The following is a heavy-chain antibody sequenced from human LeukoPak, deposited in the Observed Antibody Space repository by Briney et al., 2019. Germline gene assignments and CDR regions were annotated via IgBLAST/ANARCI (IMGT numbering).Heavy chain of an antibody. Sequence: PSETLSLTCTVSGGSISSHYYWIWIRQPPGKGLEWIGSIYYSGSTYYNPSLKSRVTISVDTSKNQFSLKLGSLTAAETAVYYCARQYGSGSAYTPVVDLWGQGTLVTVSS. V-gene: IGHV4-39*01. D-gene: IGHD3-10*01. CDR3: ARQYGSGSAYTPVVDL. CDR2: IYYSGST. J-gene: IGHJ4*02. CDR1: GGSISSHYY.